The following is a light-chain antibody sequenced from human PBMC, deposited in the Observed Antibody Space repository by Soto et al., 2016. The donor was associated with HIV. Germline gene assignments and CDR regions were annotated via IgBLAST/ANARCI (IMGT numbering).Light chain of an antibody. V-gene: IGLV3-21*03. J-gene: IGLJ2*01. CDR2: NDI. Sequence: SYVLTQPPSVSVAPGKTAKITCGGNNIGSKSVHWYQQKPGQAPVPVVYNDIDRPSGIPERFSGSNSGNTATLTISRVEAGDEADYYCQVWDTSTDHVIFGGGTKLTVL. CDR1: NIGSKS. CDR3: QVWDTSTDHVI.